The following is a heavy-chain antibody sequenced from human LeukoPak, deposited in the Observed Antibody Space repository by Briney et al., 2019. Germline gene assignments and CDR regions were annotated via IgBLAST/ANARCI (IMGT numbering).Heavy chain of an antibody. D-gene: IGHD3-10*01. V-gene: IGHV4-4*07. CDR1: GGSISSYY. Sequence: PSETLSLTCTVSGGSISSYYWSWIRQPAGKGLEWIGRIYTSGSTNYNPSLKSRVTMSVDTSKNQFSLKLSSVTAADAAVYYCAREGLNYYGSGSIGWFDPWGQGTLVTVSS. CDR3: AREGLNYYGSGSIGWFDP. CDR2: IYTSGST. J-gene: IGHJ5*02.